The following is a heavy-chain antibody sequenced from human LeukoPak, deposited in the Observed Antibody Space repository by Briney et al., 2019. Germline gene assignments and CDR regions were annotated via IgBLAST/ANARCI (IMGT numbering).Heavy chain of an antibody. CDR2: ISAYNGNT. J-gene: IGHJ4*02. Sequence: GASVKVSCKASGYTFTSYGISWVRQAPGQGLEWMGWISAYNGNTNYAQKLQGRVTMTTDTSTSTAYMELRSLRSDDTAVYYCARAPPIAVAADLDYWGQGTLVTVSS. V-gene: IGHV1-18*01. CDR1: GYTFTSYG. CDR3: ARAPPIAVAADLDY. D-gene: IGHD6-19*01.